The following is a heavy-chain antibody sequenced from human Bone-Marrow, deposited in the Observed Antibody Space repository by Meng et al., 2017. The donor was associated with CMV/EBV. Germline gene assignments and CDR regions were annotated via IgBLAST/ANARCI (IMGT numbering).Heavy chain of an antibody. J-gene: IGHJ4*02. Sequence: SGYTFTGDYIHWVRPAPGKGPEWMGRINPNTGGTNCAQKFQGRVTMTRDTSISTAFMELSRLTSDDTAVYYCACGTIFGVAVMAFDYWGQGSLVTVSS. CDR3: ACGTIFGVAVMAFDY. CDR2: INPNTGGT. CDR1: GYTFTGDY. D-gene: IGHD3-3*01. V-gene: IGHV1-2*06.